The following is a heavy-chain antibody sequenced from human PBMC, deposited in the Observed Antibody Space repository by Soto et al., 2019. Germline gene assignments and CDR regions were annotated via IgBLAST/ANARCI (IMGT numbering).Heavy chain of an antibody. Sequence: PSETLSLTCTVSNYSLSSAHYWGWIRQPPGRGPEWIASIYHGGNTFYYPSLKSRVTISIDTSKNQFSLKLSSVTAADTAVYYCARGSIVLMVYARYYYYYGMDVWGQGTTVTVSS. CDR1: NYSLSSAHY. D-gene: IGHD2-8*01. CDR2: IYHGGNT. CDR3: ARGSIVLMVYARYYYYYGMDV. V-gene: IGHV4-38-2*02. J-gene: IGHJ6*02.